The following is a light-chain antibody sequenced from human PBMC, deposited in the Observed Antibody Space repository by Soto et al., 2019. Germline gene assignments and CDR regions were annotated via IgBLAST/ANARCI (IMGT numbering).Light chain of an antibody. CDR3: QQYDSVHLLI. CDR2: GAS. Sequence: PGERATLTCRASQSVSSFLAWYQQKPGQAPRLLIYGASIRATGIPARFSGSGSGTDFTLTISRLEPEDSAVYYCQQYDSVHLLIFGQVRRLEIK. CDR1: QSVSSF. V-gene: IGKV3-20*01. J-gene: IGKJ5*01.